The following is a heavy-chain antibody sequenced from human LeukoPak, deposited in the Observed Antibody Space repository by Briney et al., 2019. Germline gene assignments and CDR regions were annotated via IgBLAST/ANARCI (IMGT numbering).Heavy chain of an antibody. CDR3: AKDMQGSY. Sequence: GGSLRLSCAASGFSFNSAAMTWVRQAPGKGLEWVSLVSSSGANSYYADSVKGRFTISRDNSKNTLYLQMNGLRAEDTAIYYFAKDMQGSYWGQGTLVTVSS. CDR2: VSSSGANS. CDR1: GFSFNSAA. D-gene: IGHD2-2*01. V-gene: IGHV3-23*01. J-gene: IGHJ4*02.